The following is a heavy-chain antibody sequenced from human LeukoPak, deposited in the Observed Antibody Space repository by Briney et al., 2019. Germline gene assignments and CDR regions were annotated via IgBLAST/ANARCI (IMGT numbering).Heavy chain of an antibody. J-gene: IGHJ4*02. Sequence: SETLSLTRAVYGGSFSGYYWSWIRQPPGKGLEWIGEINHSGSTNYNPSLKSRVTISVDTSKNQFSLKLSSVTAADTAVYYCARVFGWGATFDYWGQGTLVTVSS. CDR2: INHSGST. D-gene: IGHD1-26*01. CDR3: ARVFGWGATFDY. CDR1: GGSFSGYY. V-gene: IGHV4-34*01.